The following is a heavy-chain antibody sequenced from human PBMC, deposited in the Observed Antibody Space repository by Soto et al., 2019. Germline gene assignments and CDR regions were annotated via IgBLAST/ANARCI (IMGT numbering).Heavy chain of an antibody. CDR1: GFTFSNYG. CDR3: AKVFYSYGPLNYGMDV. CDR2: ISGSGGGT. D-gene: IGHD5-18*01. J-gene: IGHJ6*02. V-gene: IGHV3-23*01. Sequence: GGSLRLSCAASGFTFSNYGMNWVRQAPGKGLEWVSGISGSGGGTYYAGSVKGRFTISRDNSKNTLYLQMNRLRAEDTAVHYCAKVFYSYGPLNYGMDVWGQGTRSPSP.